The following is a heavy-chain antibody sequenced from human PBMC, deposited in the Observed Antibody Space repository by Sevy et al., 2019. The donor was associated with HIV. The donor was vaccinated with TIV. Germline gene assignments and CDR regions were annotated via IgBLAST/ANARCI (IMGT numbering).Heavy chain of an antibody. Sequence: GGSLRLSCAASGFTFSSYWMSWVRQAPGKGLEWLANIKQDGSEKYYVDSVKGRFTISRDNAKNSLYLQMNSLRAEDTAVYYCARDGYCSSTSCYRLPRKYYYYYYMDVWGKGTTVTVSS. V-gene: IGHV3-7*03. CDR1: GFTFSSYW. D-gene: IGHD2-2*03. CDR3: ARDGYCSSTSCYRLPRKYYYYYYMDV. CDR2: IKQDGSEK. J-gene: IGHJ6*03.